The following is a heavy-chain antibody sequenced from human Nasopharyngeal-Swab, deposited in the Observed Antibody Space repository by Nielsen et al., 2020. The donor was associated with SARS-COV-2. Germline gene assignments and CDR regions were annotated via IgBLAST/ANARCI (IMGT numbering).Heavy chain of an antibody. J-gene: IGHJ4*02. Sequence: VKVSCKASGYTFTGYYMHWVRQAPGQGLEWMGRINPNSGGTNYAQKFQGRVTMTRDTSISIAYMELSRLRSDDTAVYYCARAAPGRSYYFDYWGQGTLVTVSS. V-gene: IGHV1-2*06. CDR1: GYTFTGYY. CDR2: INPNSGGT. CDR3: ARAAPGRSYYFDY.